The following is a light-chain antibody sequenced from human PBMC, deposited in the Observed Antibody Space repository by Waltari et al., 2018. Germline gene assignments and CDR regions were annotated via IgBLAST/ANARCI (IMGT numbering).Light chain of an antibody. CDR3: HQYNNWPPNT. V-gene: IGKV3-15*01. CDR1: QSVTTN. CDR2: RAS. J-gene: IGKJ2*01. Sequence: ETLMTQSPATLSVSPGERVTLSCRASQSVTTNLAWYQQKPGQAPRLLIYRASTRATGVPARFSGSGSGTEFTLTINALRSEDFAVYYCHQYNNWPPNTFGQGTLLEIK.